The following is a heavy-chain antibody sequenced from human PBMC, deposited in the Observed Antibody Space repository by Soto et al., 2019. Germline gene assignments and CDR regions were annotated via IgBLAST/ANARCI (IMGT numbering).Heavy chain of an antibody. Sequence: PSETLSLTCTVSGGSISSYYWSWIRQPPGKGLEWIGYIYYSGSTNYNPSLKSRVTISVDTSKNQFSLKLSSVTAADTAVYYCAREYSSSWYRPYYFDYWGQGTLVTVSS. CDR3: AREYSSSWYRPYYFDY. V-gene: IGHV4-59*01. CDR2: IYYSGST. D-gene: IGHD6-13*01. J-gene: IGHJ4*02. CDR1: GGSISSYY.